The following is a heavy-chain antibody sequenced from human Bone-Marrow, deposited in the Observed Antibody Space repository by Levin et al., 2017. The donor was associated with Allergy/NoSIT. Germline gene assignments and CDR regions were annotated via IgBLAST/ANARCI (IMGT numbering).Heavy chain of an antibody. CDR1: GFSFSNYV. J-gene: IGHJ4*02. CDR3: ARQMCGSDCYPDDY. V-gene: IGHV3-30-3*01. D-gene: IGHD2-21*02. Sequence: GGSLRLSCAASGFSFSNYVMYWVRQAPGKGLEWVSFISFDGSETYADSVKGRFTISRDNSNNTLFLQMNSLRPEDTAVYYCARQMCGSDCYPDDYWGQGTLVTGSS. CDR2: ISFDGSET.